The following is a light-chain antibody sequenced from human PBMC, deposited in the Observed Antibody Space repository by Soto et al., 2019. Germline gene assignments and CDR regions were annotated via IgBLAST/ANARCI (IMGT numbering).Light chain of an antibody. CDR1: QSINSY. CDR2: VSS. J-gene: IGKJ2*01. V-gene: IGKV1-39*01. CDR3: QQSYSAPYT. Sequence: DIQMTQSPSSLSASVGDRVTVTCRASQSINSYLNWFQQKPGKAPNLLIYVSSKLQSGAPSRVSGSGSGTDFTLSNLQPEDFATYICQQSYSAPYTFGQGTKLEIK.